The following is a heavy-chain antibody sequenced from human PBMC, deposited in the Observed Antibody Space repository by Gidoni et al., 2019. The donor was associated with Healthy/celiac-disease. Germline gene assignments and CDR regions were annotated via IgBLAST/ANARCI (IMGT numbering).Heavy chain of an antibody. D-gene: IGHD5-12*01. CDR2: IYYSGST. Sequence: QVQLQESGPGLVKPSETLSLPCTVSGGSVSSGSYYWSWIRQPPGKGLEWIGYIYYSGSTNYNPSLKSRVTISVDTSKNQFSLKLSSVTAADTAVYYCARAPALRLFDYWGQGTLVTVSS. J-gene: IGHJ4*02. CDR3: ARAPALRLFDY. V-gene: IGHV4-61*01. CDR1: GGSVSSGSYY.